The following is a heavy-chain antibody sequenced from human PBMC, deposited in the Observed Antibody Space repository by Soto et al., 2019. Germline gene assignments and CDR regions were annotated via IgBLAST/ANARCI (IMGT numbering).Heavy chain of an antibody. CDR1: GYTNSAYY. CDR3: MRGGWGDSPIDY. Sequence: ASVKVACKSSGYTNSAYYGRWARLAPGRGFQWLGWINPSNEITAFSQFFQGRVTMTRDTSTNTVHMELNSLTSDDTAVYYCMRGGWGDSPIDYWGQGTQVTVSS. CDR2: INPSNEIT. D-gene: IGHD2-15*01. J-gene: IGHJ4*02. V-gene: IGHV1-2*02.